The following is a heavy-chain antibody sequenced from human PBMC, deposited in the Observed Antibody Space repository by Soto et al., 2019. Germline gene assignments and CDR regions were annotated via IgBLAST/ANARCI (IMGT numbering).Heavy chain of an antibody. Sequence: HPGGSLRLSCAASGFTFSSYSMNWVRQAPGKGLEWVSYISSSSSTIYYADSVKGRFTISRDNAKNSLYLQMNSLRDEDTAVYYCARVESYYYYYGMDVWGQGTTVTVSS. CDR1: GFTFSSYS. CDR2: ISSSSSTI. D-gene: IGHD1-1*01. J-gene: IGHJ6*02. V-gene: IGHV3-48*02. CDR3: ARVESYYYYYGMDV.